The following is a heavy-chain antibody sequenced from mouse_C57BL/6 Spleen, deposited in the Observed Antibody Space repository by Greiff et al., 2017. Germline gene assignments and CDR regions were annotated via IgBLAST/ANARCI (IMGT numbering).Heavy chain of an antibody. V-gene: IGHV1-66*01. CDR1: GYSFTSYY. J-gene: IGHJ1*03. Sequence: VQLQESGPELVKPGASVKISCKASGYSFTSYYIHWVKQRPGQGLEWIGWIYPGSGNTKYNEKFKGKAPLTADTSSSTAYMQLSSLTSEDSAVYYCARDYYGSSTGYFDVWGTGTTVTVSS. CDR2: IYPGSGNT. D-gene: IGHD1-1*01. CDR3: ARDYYGSSTGYFDV.